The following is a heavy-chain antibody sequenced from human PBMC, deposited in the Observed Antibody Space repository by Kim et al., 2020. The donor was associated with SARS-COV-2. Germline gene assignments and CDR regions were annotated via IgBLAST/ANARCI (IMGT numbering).Heavy chain of an antibody. CDR1: GFNFNGYV. V-gene: IGHV3-23*01. CDR2: MCGGGRST. CDR3: AKVLDNWNGSFDY. Sequence: GGSLRLSCAASGFNFNGYVMTWVRQAPGKGLEWVAAMCGGGRSTYYANSVKGRFTISRDSSKNTLYLQMNSLRADDTAVYYCAKVLDNWNGSFDYCGQG. J-gene: IGHJ4*02. D-gene: IGHD1-20*01.